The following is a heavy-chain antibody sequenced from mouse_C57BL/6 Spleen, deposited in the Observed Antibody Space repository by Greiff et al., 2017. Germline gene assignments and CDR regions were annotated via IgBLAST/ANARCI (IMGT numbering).Heavy chain of an antibody. J-gene: IGHJ4*01. CDR3: ARDSSGYGAMDY. D-gene: IGHD3-2*02. V-gene: IGHV1-81*01. CDR1: GYTFTSYG. Sequence: QVQLQQSGAGLARPGASVKLSCKASGYTFTSYGISWVKQRTGQGLEWMGEMYPRSGNTYYNEKFRGKATLTADKPSSTAYMELRSLTSEDSAVFFCARDSSGYGAMDYWGQGTSVTVSS. CDR2: MYPRSGNT.